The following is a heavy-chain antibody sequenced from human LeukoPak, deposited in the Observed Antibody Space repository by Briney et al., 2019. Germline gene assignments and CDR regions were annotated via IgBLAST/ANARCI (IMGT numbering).Heavy chain of an antibody. V-gene: IGHV1-24*01. CDR2: FDPEEDET. D-gene: IGHD2-8*01. J-gene: IGHJ4*02. CDR1: VYTLTKKS. CDR3: ATKNLLVGRYFFDS. Sequence: GASVKVSCKVSVYTLTKKSTHCVRQAPGKGLEWVGGFDPEEDETAYAQKFQGRVSMTEDTSTDTAYMELSSLRSDDTAVYYCATKNLLVGRYFFDSCGPGTLVTVSS.